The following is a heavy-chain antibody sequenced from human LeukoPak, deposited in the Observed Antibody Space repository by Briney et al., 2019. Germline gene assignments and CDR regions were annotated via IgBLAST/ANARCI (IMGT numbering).Heavy chain of an antibody. CDR3: ARGRSNYYGMDV. D-gene: IGHD1-26*01. CDR1: DGSINSYY. Sequence: PTETLSLTCSVSDGSINSYYWNWIRRPPGKGLEWIGYIYYNGNTNYSPSLKSRVTMSVDTSKNLFSLKVSSVTAADTAVYYCARGRSNYYGMDVWGQGTTVTVSS. CDR2: IYYNGNT. J-gene: IGHJ6*02. V-gene: IGHV4-59*01.